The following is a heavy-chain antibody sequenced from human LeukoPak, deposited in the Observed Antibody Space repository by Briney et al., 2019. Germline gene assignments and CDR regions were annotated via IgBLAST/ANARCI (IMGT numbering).Heavy chain of an antibody. D-gene: IGHD6-6*01. V-gene: IGHV1-2*06. CDR2: INPDSGGT. CDR3: ARGRRAARFVWAFWFDP. Sequence: ASVKVSCKASGYTFTGYYMRWVRQAPGQGLEWMGRINPDSGGTNYAQKFQGRVTMTRNTSISTAYMELSSLRSEDTAVYYCARGRRAARFVWAFWFDPWGQGTLVTVSS. CDR1: GYTFTGYY. J-gene: IGHJ5*02.